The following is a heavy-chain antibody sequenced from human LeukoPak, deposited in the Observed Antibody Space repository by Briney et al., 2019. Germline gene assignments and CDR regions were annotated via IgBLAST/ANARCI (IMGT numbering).Heavy chain of an antibody. CDR2: ISYDGSNE. J-gene: IGHJ6*02. Sequence: GGSLRLSCAASGFTFSSHWMHWVRQAPGKGLEWVVVISYDGSNEYYADSVKGRFTISRDNSKNTLYLQMNSLRAEDTAVYYCAKAYGGYESHYYYYGMDVWGQGTTVTVSS. CDR3: AKAYGGYESHYYYYGMDV. CDR1: GFTFSSHW. D-gene: IGHD5-12*01. V-gene: IGHV3-30*18.